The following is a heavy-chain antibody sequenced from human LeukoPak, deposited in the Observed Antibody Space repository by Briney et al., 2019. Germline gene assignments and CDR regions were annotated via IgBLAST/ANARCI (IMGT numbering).Heavy chain of an antibody. CDR3: ARDWGNCGGDCYSSFWYYYYIDV. CDR1: GFTFSGHN. Sequence: GGSLRLSCAASGFTFSGHNMNWVRQAPGKGLEWISFVSISSGTIYYADSVNGRFRISRDNAKSSLDLEMNSLRAEDTAVYYCARDWGNCGGDCYSSFWYYYYIDVWGKGTTVTVSS. CDR2: VSISSGTI. J-gene: IGHJ6*03. V-gene: IGHV3-48*04. D-gene: IGHD2-21*01.